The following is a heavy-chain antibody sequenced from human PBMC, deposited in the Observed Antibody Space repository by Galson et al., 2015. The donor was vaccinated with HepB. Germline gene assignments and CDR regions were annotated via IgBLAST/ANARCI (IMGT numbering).Heavy chain of an antibody. CDR3: ARDGIPGIDIVVVVAATPHLD. J-gene: IGHJ4*02. CDR2: IKQDGSEK. Sequence: LRLSCAASGFTFSSYWMSWVRQAPGKGLEWVANIKQDGSEKYYVDSVKGRFTISRDNAKNSLYLQMNSLRAEDTAVYYCARDGIPGIDIVVVVAATPHLDWGQGTLVTVSS. CDR1: GFTFSSYW. D-gene: IGHD2-15*01. V-gene: IGHV3-7*03.